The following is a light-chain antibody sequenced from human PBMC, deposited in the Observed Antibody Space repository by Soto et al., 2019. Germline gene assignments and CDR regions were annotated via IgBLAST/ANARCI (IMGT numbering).Light chain of an antibody. V-gene: IGKV3-20*01. Sequence: EIVLTQYPGTLSFSPGERATLSCRASQSINNRYLAWYQQKPGQAPRLLIYAASSRATGIPDRFSGSGYGTDFTLTISRLEPEYYEVYYCQQFGSSPGFTFGPGTKEDIK. CDR3: QQFGSSPGFT. CDR2: AAS. J-gene: IGKJ3*01. CDR1: QSINNRY.